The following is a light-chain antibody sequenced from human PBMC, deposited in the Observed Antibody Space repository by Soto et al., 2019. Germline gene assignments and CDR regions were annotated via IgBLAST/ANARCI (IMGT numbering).Light chain of an antibody. Sequence: EIVLTQSPGTLSLSPGERATLSCRASQSVSSNFLAWYQEKLGQAPRLLIYGASKRATGIPDRFSGSGSGTDFTLTIIRLEPEDFAVYYCWQYGTSLGFPVGGGTKVDIK. CDR3: WQYGTSLGFP. V-gene: IGKV3-20*01. CDR1: QSVSSNF. CDR2: GAS. J-gene: IGKJ4*01.